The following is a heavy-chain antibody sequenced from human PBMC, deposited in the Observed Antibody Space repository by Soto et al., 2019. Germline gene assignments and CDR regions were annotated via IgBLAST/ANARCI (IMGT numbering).Heavy chain of an antibody. CDR3: ARDRGPSSGYYPYWFDP. CDR2: IIPIFGTA. J-gene: IGHJ5*02. CDR1: GGTFSSYA. Sequence: QVQLVQSGAEVKKPGSSVKVSCKASGGTFSSYAITWVRQAPGQGLEWMGGIIPIFGTANYAQKFQARVTITADESPRTGYMELTSLRSEDTAVYYCARDRGPSSGYYPYWFDPWGKGTLVTVSS. V-gene: IGHV1-69*12. D-gene: IGHD3-22*01.